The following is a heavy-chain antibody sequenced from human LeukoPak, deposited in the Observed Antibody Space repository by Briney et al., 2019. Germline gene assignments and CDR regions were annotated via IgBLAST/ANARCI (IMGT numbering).Heavy chain of an antibody. CDR1: GYSISSGYY. D-gene: IGHD3-10*01. CDR2: IYHSGST. CDR3: ARDYMVRGVVDY. J-gene: IGHJ4*02. V-gene: IGHV4-38-2*02. Sequence: SETLSLTCTVSGYSISSGYYWGSIRQPPGKGLEWIGSIYHSGSTYYNPSLKSRVTISVDTSKNQFSLKLSSVTAADTAVYYCARDYMVRGVVDYWGQGTLVTVSS.